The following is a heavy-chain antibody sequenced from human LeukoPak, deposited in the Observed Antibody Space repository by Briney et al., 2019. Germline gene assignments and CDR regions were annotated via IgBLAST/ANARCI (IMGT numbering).Heavy chain of an antibody. J-gene: IGHJ4*02. Sequence: GGSLRLSCAASGFTFSSYAMSWVRQAPGKGLEWVSTITGSGGSTFYADSVKGRFTVSRDNAKNSLYLQMNSLRAEDTAVYYCARGTLGATDYWGQGTLVTVSS. D-gene: IGHD1-26*01. V-gene: IGHV3-23*01. CDR2: ITGSGGST. CDR3: ARGTLGATDY. CDR1: GFTFSSYA.